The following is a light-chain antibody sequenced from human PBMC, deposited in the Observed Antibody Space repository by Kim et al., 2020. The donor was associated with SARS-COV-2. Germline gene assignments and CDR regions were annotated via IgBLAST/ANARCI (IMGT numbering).Light chain of an antibody. CDR1: SSDVGSYAL. V-gene: IGLV2-23*02. CDR3: SSYAGDYIGV. J-gene: IGLJ1*01. Sequence: QSALTQPASVSGSPGQSITISCTGTSSDVGSYALVSWYQQHPGKVPKLLIYEVTKRPSGVSDRFSGSKSGSTAALTISDLRPEDEGDYYCSSYAGDYIGVFGTGTQLTVL. CDR2: EVT.